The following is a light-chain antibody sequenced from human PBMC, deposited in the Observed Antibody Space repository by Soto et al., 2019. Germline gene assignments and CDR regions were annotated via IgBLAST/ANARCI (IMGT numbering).Light chain of an antibody. CDR1: QSVSYS. CDR2: DAS. CDR3: QPRTEWHPGAT. Sequence: EIVLTQSPATLSLSPGERATLSCRASQSVSYSLAWYQQKHGQAPRLLIYDASNRATGIPARFSGSGSGTDFTLTISSLAPEDSAVYYCQPRTEWHPGATFGGGTKVEIK. V-gene: IGKV3-11*01. J-gene: IGKJ4*01.